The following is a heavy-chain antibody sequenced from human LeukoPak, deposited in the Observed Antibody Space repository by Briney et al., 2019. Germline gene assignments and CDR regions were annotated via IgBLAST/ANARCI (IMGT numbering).Heavy chain of an antibody. J-gene: IGHJ4*02. V-gene: IGHV4-4*07. CDR2: TSTSGST. D-gene: IGHD1-20*01. CDR1: GGSISTYY. CDR3: AREDISGIY. Sequence: PSETLSLTCTVSGGSISTYYWTWIRQPAGKGLEWIGRTSTSGSTNYSPSLKSRITMPLDMSKNQFSLKLTSVTAADTAVYHCAREDISGIYWGQGTLVTVSS.